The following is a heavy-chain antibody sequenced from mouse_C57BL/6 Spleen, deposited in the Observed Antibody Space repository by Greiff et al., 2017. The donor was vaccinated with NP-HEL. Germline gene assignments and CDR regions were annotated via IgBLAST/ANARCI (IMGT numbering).Heavy chain of an antibody. V-gene: IGHV1-76*01. CDR1: GYTFTDYY. D-gene: IGHD1-1*01. CDR3: AREGGYYGSRTSDY. CDR2: IYPGSGNT. Sequence: VQLQQSGAELVRPGASVKLSCKASGYTFTDYYINWVKQRPGQGLEWIARIYPGSGNTYYNEKFKGKATLTAENSSSTAYMQLSSLTSEDSAVYFCAREGGYYGSRTSDYWGQGTTLTVSS. J-gene: IGHJ2*01.